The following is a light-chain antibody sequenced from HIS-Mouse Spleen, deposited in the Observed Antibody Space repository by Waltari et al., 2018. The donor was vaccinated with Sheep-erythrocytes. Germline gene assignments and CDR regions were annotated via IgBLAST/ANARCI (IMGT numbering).Light chain of an antibody. CDR3: MQALQTPWT. CDR1: QSLLHSNGYNY. J-gene: IGKJ1*01. V-gene: IGKV2-28*01. CDR2: LGS. Sequence: DIVLTQSPLSLPATPGEPASISCRSSQSLLHSNGYNYLDWYLQKPVQSPQLLIYLGSNRASGVPDRFSGSGSGTDFTLKISRVEAEDVGVYYCMQALQTPWTFGQGTKVEIK.